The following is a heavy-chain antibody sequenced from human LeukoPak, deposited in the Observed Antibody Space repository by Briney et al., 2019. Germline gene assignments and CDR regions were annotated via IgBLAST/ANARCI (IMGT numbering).Heavy chain of an antibody. CDR2: ISSSSSYI. V-gene: IGHV3-21*01. Sequence: GGSLRLSCAASGFTFSSYSMNWVRQVPGKGLEWVSSISSSSSYIYYADSVKGRFTISRDNAKNSLYLQMNSLRAEDTAVYYCARDPSGILTGYYKPGFDYWGQGTLVTVSS. D-gene: IGHD3-9*01. CDR3: ARDPSGILTGYYKPGFDY. J-gene: IGHJ4*02. CDR1: GFTFSSYS.